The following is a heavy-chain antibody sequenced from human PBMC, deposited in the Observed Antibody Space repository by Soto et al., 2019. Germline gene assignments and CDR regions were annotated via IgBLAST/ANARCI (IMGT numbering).Heavy chain of an antibody. Sequence: SETLSLTCTVSGGSISSYYWSWIRQPPGKGMEWTGYIYYSGSTNYNPSLKSRVTISVDTSKNQFSLKLSSVTAADTAVYYCARHVVVVPAAPRDYYYYMDVWGKGTTVTVSS. V-gene: IGHV4-59*08. CDR2: IYYSGST. CDR1: GGSISSYY. CDR3: ARHVVVVPAAPRDYYYYMDV. D-gene: IGHD2-2*01. J-gene: IGHJ6*03.